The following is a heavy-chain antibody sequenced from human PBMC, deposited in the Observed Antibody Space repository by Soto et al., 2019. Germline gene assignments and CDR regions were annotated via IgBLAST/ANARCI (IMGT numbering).Heavy chain of an antibody. V-gene: IGHV4-4*07. CDR3: ARTSGYYLGYFDY. Sequence: PSETLSVTSPASGVSISSYYWSWIRQPAGKGLEWIGRIYTSGSTNYNPSLKSRVTMSVDTSKNQFSLKLSSVTAADTAVYYCARTSGYYLGYFDYWGQGTLVTVSS. CDR2: IYTSGST. J-gene: IGHJ4*02. CDR1: GVSISSYY. D-gene: IGHD3-22*01.